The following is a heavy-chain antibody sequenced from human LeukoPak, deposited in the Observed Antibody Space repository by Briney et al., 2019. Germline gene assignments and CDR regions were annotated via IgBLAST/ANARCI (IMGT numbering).Heavy chain of an antibody. J-gene: IGHJ5*02. CDR2: INTNTGNP. Sequence: ASVKVSCKASGYTFTTYVMNWVRQAPGQGLEWTGRINTNTGNPTYAQGFTGRFVFSLDTSVSTAYLQISSLKAEDTAVYYCARDRFGSSTRRKNWFDPWGQGTLVTVSS. CDR3: ARDRFGSSTRRKNWFDP. CDR1: GYTFTTYV. V-gene: IGHV7-4-1*02. D-gene: IGHD6-13*01.